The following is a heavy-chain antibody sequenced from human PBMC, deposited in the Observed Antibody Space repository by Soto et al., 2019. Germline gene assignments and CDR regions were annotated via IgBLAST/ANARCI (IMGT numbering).Heavy chain of an antibody. J-gene: IGHJ6*02. CDR2: ISGSGGST. CDR1: GFTFSSYA. CDR3: ANVPAAMNYYYGMDV. D-gene: IGHD2-2*01. Sequence: EVQLLESGGGLVQPGGSLRLSCAASGFTFSSYAMSWVRQAPGKGLEWVSAISGSGGSTYYADSVKGRFTISRDNSXITLYLQRNSLRAEDTAVYYCANVPAAMNYYYGMDVWGQGTTVTVSS. V-gene: IGHV3-23*01.